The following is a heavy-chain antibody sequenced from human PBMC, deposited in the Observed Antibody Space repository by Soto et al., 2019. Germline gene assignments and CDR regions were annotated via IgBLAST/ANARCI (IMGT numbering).Heavy chain of an antibody. J-gene: IGHJ4*02. CDR1: GGSFSGYY. V-gene: IGHV4-34*01. Sequence: PSETLSLTCAVYGGSFSGYYWSWIRQPPGKGLEWIGEINHSGSTNYNPSLKSRVTISVDTSKNQFSLKLSPVTAADTAVYYCARGYYDFWSGYYRSQETKFDYWGQGTLVTVSS. CDR2: INHSGST. CDR3: ARGYYDFWSGYYRSQETKFDY. D-gene: IGHD3-3*01.